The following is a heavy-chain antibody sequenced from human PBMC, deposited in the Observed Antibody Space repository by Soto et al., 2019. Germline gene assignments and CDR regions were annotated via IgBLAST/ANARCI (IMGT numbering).Heavy chain of an antibody. CDR1: GFTFGDHY. V-gene: IGHV3-72*01. D-gene: IGHD6-13*01. CDR2: IRNKGNSYTT. J-gene: IGHJ4*02. CDR3: AKDLGFYSSTWHYFDY. Sequence: HPAGSLRLSCAAPGFTFGDHYMDWVRQAPGKGLEWIGRIRNKGNSYTTEYAASVKGRFTISRDDSQNSLYLQMNSLKTEDTAVYYCAKDLGFYSSTWHYFDYWGQGTLVTVSS.